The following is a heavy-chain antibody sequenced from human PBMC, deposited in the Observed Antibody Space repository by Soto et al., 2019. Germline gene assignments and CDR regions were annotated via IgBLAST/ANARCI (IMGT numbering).Heavy chain of an antibody. V-gene: IGHV4-34*01. J-gene: IGHJ4*02. CDR2: INHSGST. D-gene: IGHD4-17*01. CDR1: GGSFSGYY. Sequence: TLSLTCAVYGGSFSGYYWSWIRQPPGKGLEWIGEINHSGSTNYNPSLKSRVTISVDTSKNQFSLKLSSVTAADTAVYYCARVRTVTTIDYWGQGTLVTVSS. CDR3: ARVRTVTTIDY.